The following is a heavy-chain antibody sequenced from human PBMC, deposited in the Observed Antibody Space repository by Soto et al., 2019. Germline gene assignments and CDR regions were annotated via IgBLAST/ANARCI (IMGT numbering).Heavy chain of an antibody. Sequence: SETLSLTCTVSGGSISSYYWSWIRQPPGKGLEGIGYIYYSGSTNYNPSLKSRVTISVDTSKNQFSLKLSAVTAAGTAVYHCARVRALRFGENYYYYYGLEVWGQGTTVTVSS. D-gene: IGHD3-10*01. J-gene: IGHJ6*02. CDR2: IYYSGST. CDR1: GGSISSYY. CDR3: ARVRALRFGENYYYYYGLEV. V-gene: IGHV4-59*01.